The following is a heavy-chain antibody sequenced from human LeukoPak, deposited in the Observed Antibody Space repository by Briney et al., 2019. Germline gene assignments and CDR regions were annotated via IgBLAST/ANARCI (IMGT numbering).Heavy chain of an antibody. V-gene: IGHV1-69*04. CDR2: IIPILGIA. D-gene: IGHD3-22*01. J-gene: IGHJ4*02. Sequence: GASVKVSCKASGYTFTSYGISWVRQAPGQGLEWMGRIIPILGIANYAQKFQGRVTITADKSTSTAYMELSSLRSEDTAVYYRAREHYYDKYFDYWGQGTLVTVSS. CDR1: GYTFTSYG. CDR3: AREHYYDKYFDY.